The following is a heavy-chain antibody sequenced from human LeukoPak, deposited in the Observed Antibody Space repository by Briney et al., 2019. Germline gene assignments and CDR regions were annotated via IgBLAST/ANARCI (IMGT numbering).Heavy chain of an antibody. CDR1: GGSVSSSSYY. V-gene: IGHV4-39*01. CDR2: IYYSGST. Sequence: SETLSLTCTVSGGSVSSSSYYWGWIRQPPGKGLEWIGSIYYSGSTYYNPSLKSRVTISVDTSKNQFSLKLSSVTAADTAVYYCARDGDCSGSSCYYYYTDVWGKGTTVTVSS. CDR3: ARDGDCSGSSCYYYYTDV. D-gene: IGHD2-15*01. J-gene: IGHJ6*03.